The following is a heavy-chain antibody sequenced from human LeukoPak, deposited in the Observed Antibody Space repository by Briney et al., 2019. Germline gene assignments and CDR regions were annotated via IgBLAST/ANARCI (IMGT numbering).Heavy chain of an antibody. CDR3: ARPFYYYYYMDV. Sequence: ASVKVSCKASGYTFTGYYMHWVRQAPGQGLEWMGWINPNSGGTNYAQKFQGRVTMTRDTSISTAYMELSRLRSDDTAVYYCARPFYYYYYMDVWGKGTTVTVSS. CDR1: GYTFTGYY. J-gene: IGHJ6*03. CDR2: INPNSGGT. V-gene: IGHV1-2*02.